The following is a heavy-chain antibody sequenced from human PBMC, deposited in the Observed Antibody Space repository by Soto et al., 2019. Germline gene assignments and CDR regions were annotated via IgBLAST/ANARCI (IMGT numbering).Heavy chain of an antibody. CDR2: INPNSGRT. Sequence: ASVKVSCKASGYTFTGYYMHWVRQAPGQGLEWMGWINPNSGRTNYAQKFQGRVTMTRDTSISTAYMELSRLRSDDTAVYYCARDSVWYCDFWSGPRDNWFDPWGQGTLVTVSS. D-gene: IGHD3-3*01. CDR1: GYTFTGYY. J-gene: IGHJ5*02. V-gene: IGHV1-2*02. CDR3: ARDSVWYCDFWSGPRDNWFDP.